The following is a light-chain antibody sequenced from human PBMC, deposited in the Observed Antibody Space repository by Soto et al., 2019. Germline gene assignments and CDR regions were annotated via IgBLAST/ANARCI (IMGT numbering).Light chain of an antibody. Sequence: QSVLTQPTSASGTPGQRVTSSCSGSSSNIGSNTVNWYQQLPGTAPKLLIYSNNQRPSGVPDRFSGSKSGTSASLSISGLQSEDEADYYCAAWDDSLDVVFGGGTKLTVL. J-gene: IGLJ2*01. CDR1: SSNIGSNT. V-gene: IGLV1-44*01. CDR3: AAWDDSLDVV. CDR2: SNN.